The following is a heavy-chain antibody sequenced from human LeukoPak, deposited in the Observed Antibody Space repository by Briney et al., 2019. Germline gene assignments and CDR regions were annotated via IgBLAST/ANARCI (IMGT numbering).Heavy chain of an antibody. CDR3: ARDLPMVRGVIIPNYGMDV. CDR1: GGTYSSYA. D-gene: IGHD3-10*01. V-gene: IGHV1-69*04. J-gene: IGHJ6*02. Sequence: ASVKVSCKASGGTYSSYAISWVRQAPGQGLEWMGRIIPILGIANYAQKFQGRVTITADKSTSTAYMELSSLRSEVTAVYYCARDLPMVRGVIIPNYGMDVWGQGTTVTVSS. CDR2: IIPILGIA.